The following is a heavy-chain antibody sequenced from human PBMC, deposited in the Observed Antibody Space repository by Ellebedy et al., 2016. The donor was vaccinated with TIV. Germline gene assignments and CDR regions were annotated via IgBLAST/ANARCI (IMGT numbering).Heavy chain of an antibody. CDR2: IINRDRT. D-gene: IGHD1-14*01. CDR1: GDSISSISDY. CDR3: ATFNQYYTYLGV. J-gene: IGHJ6*03. Sequence: SETLSLXXTVSGDSISSISDYWVWIRQRPGKGLEWIGTIINRDRTDYNPSLKSRVFILVDASKNQFFLKLTSVTAADTAVYYCATFNQYYTYLGVWGKGTTVTVSS. V-gene: IGHV4-39*01.